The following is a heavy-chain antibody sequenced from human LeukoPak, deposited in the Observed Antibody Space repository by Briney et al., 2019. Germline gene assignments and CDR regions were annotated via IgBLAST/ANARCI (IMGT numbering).Heavy chain of an antibody. V-gene: IGHV5-51*01. Sequence: GESLKISCKASGYSFTSYWIAWVRQMPGKGLEWMGIIYLGDSDTRDSPSFQGQVTISADKSIRTAYLQWSSLKASDTAMYYCARRGGLNDAFDIWGQGTMVIVSS. CDR2: IYLGDSDT. D-gene: IGHD3-16*01. CDR3: ARRGGLNDAFDI. J-gene: IGHJ3*02. CDR1: GYSFTSYW.